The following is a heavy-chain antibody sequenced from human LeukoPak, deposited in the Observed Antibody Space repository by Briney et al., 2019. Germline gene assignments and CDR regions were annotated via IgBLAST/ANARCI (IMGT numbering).Heavy chain of an antibody. D-gene: IGHD5-18*01. CDR1: GGSFSGYY. V-gene: IGHV4-34*01. CDR3: ARGGYSYDNWFDP. CDR2: INHSGST. Sequence: SETLSLTCAVYGGSFSGYYWSWIRQPPGKGLEWIGEINHSGSTNYNPSLKSRVTISLDTSKNQFSLKLSSVTAADTAVYYCARGGYSYDNWFDPWGQGTLVTVSS. J-gene: IGHJ5*02.